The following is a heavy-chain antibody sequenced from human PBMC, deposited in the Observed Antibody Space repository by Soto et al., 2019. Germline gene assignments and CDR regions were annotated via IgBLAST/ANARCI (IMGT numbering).Heavy chain of an antibody. D-gene: IGHD3-16*01. J-gene: IGHJ5*02. CDR3: GKKDYRNHRNNWFHP. CDR1: GGSISSYY. Sequence: SETLSLTCTVSGGSISSYYWSWIRQPPGKGLEWIGYIHFSGSTNYNPSLKSRVTISVDTSKNQLSLKVSSVAAAEPAVYFFGKKDYRNHRNNWFHPWGQGTLVTVSS. CDR2: IHFSGST. V-gene: IGHV4-59*01.